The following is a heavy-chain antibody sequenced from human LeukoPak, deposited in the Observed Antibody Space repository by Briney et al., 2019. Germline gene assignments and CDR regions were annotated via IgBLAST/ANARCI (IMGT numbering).Heavy chain of an antibody. CDR1: GYTFTSYA. D-gene: IGHD1-26*01. CDR3: ARIVGATWFRGGWFDP. V-gene: IGHV1-3*01. Sequence: ASVKVSCKASGYTFTSYAMHWVRQAPGQRLEWMGWINAGNGNTKYSQKFQGRVTFTRDTSTSTAYMELSSLRSEDTAVYYCARIVGATWFRGGWFDPWGQGTLVTVSS. J-gene: IGHJ5*02. CDR2: INAGNGNT.